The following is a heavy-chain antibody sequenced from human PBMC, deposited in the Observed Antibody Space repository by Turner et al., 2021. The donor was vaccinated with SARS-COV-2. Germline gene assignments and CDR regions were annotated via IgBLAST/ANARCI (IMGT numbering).Heavy chain of an antibody. CDR2: IIPIFGTA. Sequence: QLQLAQSGAEVKTSGSSVKVFCKVSGGTFSSSAISWVRQAPGQGLEWMGGIIPIFGTANYAQKFQGRVTITADGSTSTAYMELSSLRSEDTAVYYCARDGHYDSSGYHFDYWGQGTLVTVSS. CDR3: ARDGHYDSSGYHFDY. J-gene: IGHJ4*02. D-gene: IGHD3-22*01. V-gene: IGHV1-69*01. CDR1: GGTFSSSA.